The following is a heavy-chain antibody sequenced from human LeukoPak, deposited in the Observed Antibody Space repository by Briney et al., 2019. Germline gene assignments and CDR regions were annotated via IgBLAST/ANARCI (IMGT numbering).Heavy chain of an antibody. CDR1: GFTVSSNY. D-gene: IGHD6-19*01. CDR3: ARGLAVADGGDY. Sequence: GGSLRLSCAASGFTVSSNYMGWVRQAPGKGLEWVLVIYSGGSTYYADSVKGRFTISRDNSKNTLYLQMNSLRAEDTAVYYCARGLAVADGGDYWGQGTLVTVSS. CDR2: IYSGGST. V-gene: IGHV3-53*01. J-gene: IGHJ4*02.